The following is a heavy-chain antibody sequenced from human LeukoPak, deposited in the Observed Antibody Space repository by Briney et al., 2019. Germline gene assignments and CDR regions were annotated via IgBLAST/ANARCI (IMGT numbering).Heavy chain of an antibody. CDR2: ISGSGGST. V-gene: IGHV3-23*01. J-gene: IGHJ4*02. CDR1: GFTFSSYG. Sequence: PGGTLRLSCAASGFTFSSYGMSWVRQAPGKGLEWVSAISGSGGSTYYADSVKGRFTISRDTSKNTLSLQMNSLVIEDTAVYYCVREKGRGVISPYFDYWGRGTRVTVSS. D-gene: IGHD3-10*01. CDR3: VREKGRGVISPYFDY.